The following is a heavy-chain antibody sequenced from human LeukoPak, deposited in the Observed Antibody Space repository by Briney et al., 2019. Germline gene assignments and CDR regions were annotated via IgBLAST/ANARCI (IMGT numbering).Heavy chain of an antibody. Sequence: GGSLRLSCAASGFTFSSYAMSWVRQAPGKGLEWVSAFSGSGGSTYYADSVKGRFTISRDNSKNTLYLQLNSLRAEDTAVYYCAKEREYYDFWSGYYTGGYYFDYWGQGTLVTVSS. V-gene: IGHV3-23*01. CDR2: FSGSGGST. J-gene: IGHJ4*02. D-gene: IGHD3-3*01. CDR3: AKEREYYDFWSGYYTGGYYFDY. CDR1: GFTFSSYA.